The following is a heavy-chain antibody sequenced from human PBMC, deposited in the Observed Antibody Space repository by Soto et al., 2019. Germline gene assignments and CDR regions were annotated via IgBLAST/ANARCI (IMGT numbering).Heavy chain of an antibody. CDR2: IWYDGSHK. D-gene: IGHD5-12*01. CDR3: ASPRYSGYHPDALEI. Sequence: QVQLVESGGAVVQPGTSLRLSCTASGFTFSSYRMHWVRQAPGKGLEWVAIIWYDGSHKFYVDSVKGRFAVSRDNSKNTVYLHMNSLTGEDTAVYYCASPRYSGYHPDALEIWGRGTLVTISS. J-gene: IGHJ3*02. CDR1: GFTFSSYR. V-gene: IGHV3-33*03.